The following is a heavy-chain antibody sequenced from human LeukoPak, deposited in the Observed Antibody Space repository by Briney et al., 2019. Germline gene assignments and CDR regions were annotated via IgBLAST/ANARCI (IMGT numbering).Heavy chain of an antibody. J-gene: IGHJ5*02. Sequence: SETLPLTCTVSGGSITSGDYYWSWIRQPPGKGLEWIAYMYYSGSTYYNPSPKSRVTMSADTSKNQFSLKLSSVTAADTAVYYCARPYYYDSRIDPWGQGTLVTVSS. CDR2: MYYSGST. CDR1: GGSITSGDYY. CDR3: ARPYYYDSRIDP. D-gene: IGHD3-22*01. V-gene: IGHV4-30-4*01.